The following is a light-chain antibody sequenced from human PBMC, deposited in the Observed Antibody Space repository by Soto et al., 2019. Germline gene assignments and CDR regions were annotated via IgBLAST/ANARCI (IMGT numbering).Light chain of an antibody. CDR2: KDS. CDR3: QSADSSGTYVV. J-gene: IGLJ2*01. Sequence: SYELTQPPSVSVSPGQTARITCSGDALPKQYAYWYQQKPGQAPVLVIYKDSERPSGITERFSGSSSGTTVTLTISGVQAEEEADYYCQSADSSGTYVVFGGGTKLTVL. V-gene: IGLV3-25*02. CDR1: ALPKQY.